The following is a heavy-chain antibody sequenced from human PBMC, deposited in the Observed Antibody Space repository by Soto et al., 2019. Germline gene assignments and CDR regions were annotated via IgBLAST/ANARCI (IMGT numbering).Heavy chain of an antibody. CDR3: AKGPSNYDQDYYYYGMDV. J-gene: IGHJ6*02. D-gene: IGHD1-7*01. CDR1: GFTFDDYA. Sequence: PGGSLRLSCAASGFTFDDYAMHWVRQAPGKGLEWVSGISWNSGSIGYADSVKGRFTISRDNAKNSLYLQMNSLRAEDTALYYCAKGPSNYDQDYYYYGMDVWGQGTTVTVSS. CDR2: ISWNSGSI. V-gene: IGHV3-9*01.